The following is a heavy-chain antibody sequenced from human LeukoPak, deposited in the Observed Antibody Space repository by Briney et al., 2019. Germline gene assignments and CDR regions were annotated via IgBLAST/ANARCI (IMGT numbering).Heavy chain of an antibody. D-gene: IGHD2-15*01. Sequence: ASVKVSCKACGYTSTSYGISWVRQAPGQWLEWMGWISAYNGNTNYAQKLQGRVTMTTDTSTSTAYMELRSLRSDDTAVYYCARRGRVKVSVVVAATDYYYYGMDVRGQGTTVTVSS. CDR3: ARRGRVKVSVVVAATDYYYYGMDV. J-gene: IGHJ6*02. CDR1: GYTSTSYG. V-gene: IGHV1-18*01. CDR2: ISAYNGNT.